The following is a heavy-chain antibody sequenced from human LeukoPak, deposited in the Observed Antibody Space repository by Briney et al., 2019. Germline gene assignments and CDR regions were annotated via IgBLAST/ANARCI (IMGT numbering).Heavy chain of an antibody. D-gene: IGHD3-16*01. CDR1: GASISSGGYS. CDR2: IYHSGGT. CDR3: ARDIWGSST. Sequence: SQTLSLTCTVSGASISSGGYSWSWIRQPPGKGLGWIGCIYHSGGTHYNPSLKSRVTMSVDTSKNQISLNLNSMTAADTALYYCARDIWGSSTWGPGTLVTVSS. V-gene: IGHV4-30-2*01. J-gene: IGHJ5*02.